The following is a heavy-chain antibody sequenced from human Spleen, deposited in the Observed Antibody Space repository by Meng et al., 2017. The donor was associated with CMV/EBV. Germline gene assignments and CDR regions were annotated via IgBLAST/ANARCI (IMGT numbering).Heavy chain of an antibody. D-gene: IGHD1-7*01. CDR3: AKARTGTLSGMDV. Sequence: LSLTCAASGFTFSKYAMSWVRQAPGKGLEWVSAISGSGGSTYYTDSVKGRFTISRDNSKNTLYLEMNSLRVEDTAVYYCAKARTGTLSGMDVWGQGTTVTVSS. J-gene: IGHJ6*02. CDR1: GFTFSKYA. V-gene: IGHV3-23*01. CDR2: ISGSGGST.